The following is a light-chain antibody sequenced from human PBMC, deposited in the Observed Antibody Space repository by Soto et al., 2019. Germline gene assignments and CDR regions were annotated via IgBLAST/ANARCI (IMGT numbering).Light chain of an antibody. J-gene: IGKJ2*01. Sequence: DIQMTQSPSTLSASVGDRVIITCRASQTVERWMAWYQQKPGKAPKLLISDVSTLERGVPSRFSGSGSATEFTLTISGLQPDDFATYYCQQYKDYVYTFGQRSKVDVK. CDR3: QQYKDYVYT. CDR1: QTVERW. CDR2: DVS. V-gene: IGKV1-5*01.